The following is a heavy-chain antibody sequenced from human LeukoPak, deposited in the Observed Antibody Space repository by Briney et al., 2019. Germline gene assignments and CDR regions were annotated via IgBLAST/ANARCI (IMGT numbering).Heavy chain of an antibody. CDR1: GGTFSIYA. Sequence: SVKVSCKASGGTFSIYAISWVRQAPGQGLEWMGGIIPIFGTANYAQKFQGRVTITADESTSTAYMELSSLRSEDTAVYYCARVGGSYGINAFDIWGQGTMVTVSS. CDR2: IIPIFGTA. CDR3: ARVGGSYGINAFDI. D-gene: IGHD1-26*01. J-gene: IGHJ3*02. V-gene: IGHV1-69*01.